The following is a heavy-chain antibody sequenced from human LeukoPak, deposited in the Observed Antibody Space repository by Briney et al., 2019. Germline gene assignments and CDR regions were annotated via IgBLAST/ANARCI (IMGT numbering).Heavy chain of an antibody. Sequence: PSGTLSLTCAVYGGSFSGYYWSWIRQPPGKGLEWIGEINHSGSTNYNPSLKSRVTISIDTSKNQFSLKLSSVTAADTAVYYCARVVGKYSSSWYYWGQGTLVTVSS. V-gene: IGHV4-34*01. CDR1: GGSFSGYY. J-gene: IGHJ4*02. CDR2: INHSGST. CDR3: ARVVGKYSSSWYY. D-gene: IGHD6-13*01.